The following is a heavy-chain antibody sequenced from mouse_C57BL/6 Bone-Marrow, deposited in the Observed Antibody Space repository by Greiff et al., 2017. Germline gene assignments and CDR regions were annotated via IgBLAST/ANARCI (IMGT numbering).Heavy chain of an antibody. CDR2: INPSSGYT. CDR1: GYTFTSYT. J-gene: IGHJ1*03. V-gene: IGHV1-4*01. CDR3: ARNDVLYWYFDV. Sequence: QVQLQQSGAELARPGASVKMSCKASGYTFTSYTMHWVKQRPGQGLEWIGYINPSSGYTKYNQKFKDKATLTADKSSSTAYMQLSSLTSEASAVYYCARNDVLYWYFDVWGTGTTGTVSS. D-gene: IGHD2-12*01.